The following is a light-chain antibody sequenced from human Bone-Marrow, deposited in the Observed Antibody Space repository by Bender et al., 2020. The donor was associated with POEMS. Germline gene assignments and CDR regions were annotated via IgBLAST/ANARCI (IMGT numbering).Light chain of an antibody. Sequence: QSAPTQPASVSGSPGQSITISCTGTSSDIGGSNHVSWYQHQPGKAPKVIIFDVTNRPSGVSNRFSGSKSGNTASLTISGLQAEDEADYYCSSYTSTSALYVFGTGTKVTVL. J-gene: IGLJ1*01. CDR1: SSDIGGSNH. CDR3: SSYTSTSALYV. CDR2: DVT. V-gene: IGLV2-14*03.